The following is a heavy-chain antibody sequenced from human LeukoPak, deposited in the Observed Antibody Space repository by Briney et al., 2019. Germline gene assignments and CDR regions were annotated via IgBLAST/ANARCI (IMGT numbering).Heavy chain of an antibody. CDR1: GFTFSNYG. V-gene: IGHV3-30*02. D-gene: IGHD3-10*01. CDR3: ARDQTYYYGSGSYEYAFDI. J-gene: IGHJ3*02. CDR2: IRSDGSNK. Sequence: GGSLRLSCAASGFTFSNYGIHWVRQAPGKGLEWVAFIRSDGSNKYYADSVKGRFTISRDNSKNTLYLQMNSLRAEDTAVYYCARDQTYYYGSGSYEYAFDIWGQGTMVTVSS.